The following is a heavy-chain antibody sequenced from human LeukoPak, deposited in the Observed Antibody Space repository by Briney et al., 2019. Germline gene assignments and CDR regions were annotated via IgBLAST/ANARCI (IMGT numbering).Heavy chain of an antibody. CDR3: ARDMIPYYGMDV. V-gene: IGHV4-39*07. D-gene: IGHD3-16*01. Sequence: PSETLSLTCTVSGGSISSSSYYWGWIRQPPGKGLEWIGRIYTSGSTNYNPSLKSRVTISVDTSKNQFSLKLSSVTAADTAVYYCARDMIPYYGMDVWGQGTTVTVSS. J-gene: IGHJ6*02. CDR1: GGSISSSSYY. CDR2: IYTSGST.